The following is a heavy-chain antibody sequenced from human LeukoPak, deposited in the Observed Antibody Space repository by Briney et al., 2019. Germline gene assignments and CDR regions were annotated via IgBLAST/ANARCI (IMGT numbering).Heavy chain of an antibody. Sequence: GRSLRLSCAASGFTFDEDGMHWGGRAPGKGVEGGSGISGSSGSIVYADSMKGRFTTSRPNPKHSPYLQMNSLIAEDPALYYCAKDIDGVVRAFDIWGQGTLVTVSS. V-gene: IGHV3-9*01. CDR3: AKDIDGVVRAFDI. D-gene: IGHD4-23*01. J-gene: IGHJ3*02. CDR2: ISGSSGSI. CDR1: GFTFDEDG.